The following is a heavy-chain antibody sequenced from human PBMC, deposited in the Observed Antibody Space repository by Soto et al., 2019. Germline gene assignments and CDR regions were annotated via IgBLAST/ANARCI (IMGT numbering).Heavy chain of an antibody. V-gene: IGHV4-34*01. J-gene: IGHJ6*02. D-gene: IGHD4-4*01. Sequence: PSETLSLTCAVYGGSFSGYYWSWIRQPPGKGLEWIGEINHSGSTNYNPSLKSRVTISVDTSKNQFSLKLSSVTAADTAVYYCARNDYSNSYYYYYGMDVWGQGTTVTVSS. CDR1: GGSFSGYY. CDR2: INHSGST. CDR3: ARNDYSNSYYYYYGMDV.